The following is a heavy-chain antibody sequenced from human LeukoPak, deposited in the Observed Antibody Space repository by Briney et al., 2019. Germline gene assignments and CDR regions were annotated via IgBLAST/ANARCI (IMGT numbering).Heavy chain of an antibody. Sequence: SETLSLTCTVSGGSISSSSYYWGWIRQPPGKGLEWIGSIYYSGSTYYNPSLKSRVTISVDTSKNQFSLKLSSVTVADTAVYYCARLGHSYGSGYYYYGMDVWGQGTTATVSS. CDR2: IYYSGST. D-gene: IGHD5-18*01. V-gene: IGHV4-39*01. CDR3: ARLGHSYGSGYYYYGMDV. J-gene: IGHJ6*02. CDR1: GGSISSSSYY.